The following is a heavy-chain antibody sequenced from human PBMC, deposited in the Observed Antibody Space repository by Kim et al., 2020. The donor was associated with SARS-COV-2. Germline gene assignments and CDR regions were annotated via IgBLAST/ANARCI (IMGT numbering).Heavy chain of an antibody. D-gene: IGHD4-17*01. V-gene: IGHV3-49*03. J-gene: IGHJ3*02. CDR3: TRKHDYGDFEDAFDI. CDR2: IRSKAYGGTT. Sequence: GGSLRLSCTASGFTFGDYAMSWFRQAPGKGLEWVGFIRSKAYGGTTEYAASVKGRFTISRDDSKSIAYLQMNSLKTEDTAVYYCTRKHDYGDFEDAFDIWGQGTMVTVSS. CDR1: GFTFGDYA.